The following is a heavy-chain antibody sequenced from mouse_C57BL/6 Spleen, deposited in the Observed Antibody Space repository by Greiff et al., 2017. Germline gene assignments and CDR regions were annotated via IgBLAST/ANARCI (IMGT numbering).Heavy chain of an antibody. Sequence: QVQLQQPGAELVKPGASVKLSCKASGYTFTSYWMHWVKQRPGQGLEWIGMIHPNSGSTNYNEKFKSKATLTVDKSSSTAYMQLSSLTSEDSAVYYCARSGSYYGSSPSYAMDDWGQGTSVTVSS. V-gene: IGHV1-64*01. J-gene: IGHJ4*01. CDR3: ARSGSYYGSSPSYAMDD. CDR2: IHPNSGST. D-gene: IGHD1-1*01. CDR1: GYTFTSYW.